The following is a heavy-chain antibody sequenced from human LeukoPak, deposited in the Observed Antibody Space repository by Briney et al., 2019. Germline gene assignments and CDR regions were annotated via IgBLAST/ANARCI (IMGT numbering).Heavy chain of an antibody. CDR2: IFFTGRT. CDR3: ARDRASGVDF. Sequence: SETLSLTCTVSGYSVNSGAHYWSWIRQYPGKGLEWIGQIFFTGRTDYNPSLKSRLTISIDTSKNQFSMELSSVSVADTATYFCARDRASGVDFWGQGTRVTVSS. V-gene: IGHV4-31*03. D-gene: IGHD3-10*01. CDR1: GYSVNSGAHY. J-gene: IGHJ4*02.